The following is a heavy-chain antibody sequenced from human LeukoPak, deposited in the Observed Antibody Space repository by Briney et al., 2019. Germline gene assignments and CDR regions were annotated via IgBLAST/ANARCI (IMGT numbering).Heavy chain of an antibody. CDR2: TVSRGTT. J-gene: IGHJ5*02. CDR3: AKCSTSAYTTGWCNWIDP. D-gene: IGHD6-19*01. CDR1: GFTFTSDA. Sequence: GGSLRLSCVASGFTFTSDAMNWVRQAPGKGLEWVSSTVSRGTTQYADSVKGRFTVSRDTSKNTFYLQMNSLRADDTAVYYCAKCSTSAYTTGWCNWIDPWGQGTLVTVSS. V-gene: IGHV3-23*01.